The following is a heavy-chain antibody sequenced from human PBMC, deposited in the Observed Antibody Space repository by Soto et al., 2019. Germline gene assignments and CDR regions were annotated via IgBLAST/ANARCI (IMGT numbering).Heavy chain of an antibody. CDR1: GGTFSGYG. CDR3: ARGRAKAHFYYGMDV. CDR2: IIPIFGTT. V-gene: IGHV1-69*13. Sequence: GASVKVSCKASGGTFSGYGISWVRQAPGQGLEWMGGIIPIFGTTNYAPNFRDRVTISADEARSTVYMDLSSLRTDDTAVYYCARGRAKAHFYYGMDVWGQGTAVTVSS. J-gene: IGHJ6*02.